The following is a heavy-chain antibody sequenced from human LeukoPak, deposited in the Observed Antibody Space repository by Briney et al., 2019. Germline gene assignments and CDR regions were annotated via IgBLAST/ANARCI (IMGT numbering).Heavy chain of an antibody. D-gene: IGHD2-2*02. J-gene: IGHJ4*02. CDR3: ASGRCSSTSCYTDDY. Sequence: KTSETLSLTCTVSGGSISSGDYYWSWIRQPPGKGLEWIGYIYYSGSTYYNPSLKSRVTISVDTSKNQFSLKLSSVTAADTAVYYCASGRCSSTSCYTDDYWGQGTLVTVSS. CDR2: IYYSGST. V-gene: IGHV4-30-4*08. CDR1: GGSISSGDYY.